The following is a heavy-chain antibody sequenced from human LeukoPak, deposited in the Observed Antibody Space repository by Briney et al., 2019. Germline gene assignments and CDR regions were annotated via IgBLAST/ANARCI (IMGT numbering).Heavy chain of an antibody. CDR2: IRYDGSNK. V-gene: IGHV3-30*02. Sequence: PGGSLRLSCAASGFTFSSYGMHWVRQAPGKGLEWVAFIRYDGSNKYYADSVKGRFTISRDNAKNTLYLQMTSLRVEDTAVYYCGRGSGVADYWGQGVLVTASS. D-gene: IGHD3-10*01. CDR3: GRGSGVADY. CDR1: GFTFSSYG. J-gene: IGHJ4*02.